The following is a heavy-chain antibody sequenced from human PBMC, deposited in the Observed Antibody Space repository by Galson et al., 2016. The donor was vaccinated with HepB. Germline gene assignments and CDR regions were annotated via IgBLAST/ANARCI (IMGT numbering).Heavy chain of an antibody. J-gene: IGHJ4*02. CDR3: ARERPWSFNY. D-gene: IGHD2-15*01. Sequence: SLRLSCAASGFTVSSNYMSWVRQAPGKGLEWVSIIYSGGSTYYADSVKGRFTISRDNSKNTLYLQMNSLRGEDTAVYYCARERPWSFNYWGQGTMVTVSS. CDR1: GFTVSSNY. V-gene: IGHV3-53*01. CDR2: IYSGGST.